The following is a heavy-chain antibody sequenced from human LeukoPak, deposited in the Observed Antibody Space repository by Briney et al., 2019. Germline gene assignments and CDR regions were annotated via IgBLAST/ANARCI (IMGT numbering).Heavy chain of an antibody. CDR2: IYYSGST. Sequence: SETLSLTCTVSGFSISIYYWSWIRQPPGKGLEWIGYIYYSGSTNYNPSLKSRVTISVDTSKNQFSLKLSSVTAADTAVYNCATQQYVMDVWGQGTTVTASS. J-gene: IGHJ6*02. CDR1: GFSISIYY. CDR3: ATQQYVMDV. V-gene: IGHV4-59*08.